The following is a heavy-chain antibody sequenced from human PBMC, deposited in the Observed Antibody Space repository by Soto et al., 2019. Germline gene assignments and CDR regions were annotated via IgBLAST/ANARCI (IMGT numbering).Heavy chain of an antibody. CDR2: ISSSSGNT. CDR1: GFTFSDSY. J-gene: IGHJ4*02. Sequence: GGSLRLSCAASGFTFSDSYMSWIRQAPGKGLEWVSYISSSSGNTNYADSVKGRFTISRDNAKNALYLQMNSLRAEDTAVYYCASNGRFGELQANYWGQGALVTVSS. CDR3: ASNGRFGELQANY. V-gene: IGHV3-11*03. D-gene: IGHD3-16*01.